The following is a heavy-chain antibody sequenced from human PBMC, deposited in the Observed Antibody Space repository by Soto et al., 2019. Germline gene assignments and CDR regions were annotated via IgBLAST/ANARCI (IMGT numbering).Heavy chain of an antibody. CDR1: GGSINNYY. D-gene: IGHD4-17*01. J-gene: IGHJ6*02. V-gene: IGHV4-59*01. CDR2: IFYSGST. Sequence: QVQLQESGPGLVKPSETLSLTCTVSGGSINNYYWNWIRQPPGKGLEWIGYIFYSGSTNYNPSLKSRVTISIDXVKDQXXLKLSSVTAADTAMYYCARGTTVTSTYYYYYGMDVWGQGTTVTVSS. CDR3: ARGTTVTSTYYYYYGMDV.